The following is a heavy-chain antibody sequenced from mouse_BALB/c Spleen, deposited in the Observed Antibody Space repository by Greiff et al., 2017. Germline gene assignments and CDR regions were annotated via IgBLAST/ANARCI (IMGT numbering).Heavy chain of an antibody. CDR3: AREGYYDSAWFAY. D-gene: IGHD2-4*01. CDR2: ISDGGSYT. CDR1: GFTFSDYY. V-gene: IGHV5-4*02. J-gene: IGHJ3*01. Sequence: EVKVVESGGGLVKPGGSLKLSCAASGFTFSDYYMYWVRQTPEKRLEWVATISDGGSYTYYPDSVKGRFTISRDNAKNNLYLQMSSLKSEDTAMYYCAREGYYDSAWFAYWGQGTLVTVSA.